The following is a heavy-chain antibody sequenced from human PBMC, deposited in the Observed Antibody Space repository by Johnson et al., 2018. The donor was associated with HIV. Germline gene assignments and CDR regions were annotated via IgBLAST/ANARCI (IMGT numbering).Heavy chain of an antibody. Sequence: QVQLVESGGGLVQPGGSLRLSCAASGFTFSSYGIHWVRQAPGKGLEWVAVISYDGSNKYYADSVKGRFTISRDNSKNTLYLQMNSLRAEDTAVYYCARIDYSNYEEAFDIWGQGTMVTVSS. V-gene: IGHV3-30*03. D-gene: IGHD4-11*01. CDR3: ARIDYSNYEEAFDI. CDR2: ISYDGSNK. J-gene: IGHJ3*02. CDR1: GFTFSSYG.